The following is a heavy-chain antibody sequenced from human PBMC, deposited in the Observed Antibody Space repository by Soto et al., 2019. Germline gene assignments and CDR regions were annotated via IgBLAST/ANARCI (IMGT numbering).Heavy chain of an antibody. CDR1: GGSISSGGYY. CDR2: IYYSGST. D-gene: IGHD6-13*01. Sequence: SETLSLTCTVSGGSISSGGYYWSWIRQHPGKGLEWIGYIYYSGSTYYNPSLKSRVTISVDTSKNQFSLKLSSLTAADTAVYYCARGHYSSSWYSRSGLSSAPQGPYYYYMDVWGKGTTVTVSS. V-gene: IGHV4-31*03. CDR3: ARGHYSSSWYSRSGLSSAPQGPYYYYMDV. J-gene: IGHJ6*03.